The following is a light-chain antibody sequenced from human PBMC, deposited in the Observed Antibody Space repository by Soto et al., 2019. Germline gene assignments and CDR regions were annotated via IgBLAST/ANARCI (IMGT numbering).Light chain of an antibody. CDR3: QSFTNTLTL. CDR1: SSNIGANFD. V-gene: IGLV1-40*01. Sequence: QAVVTQPASVSGAPGQTITISCSGSSSNIGANFDVHWYQQLPGTAPKLLIYGNSNRPSGVPDRFSGFKSGTSASLVITGLQADDEGDYYCQSFTNTLTLFGGGTKLTVL. J-gene: IGLJ2*01. CDR2: GNS.